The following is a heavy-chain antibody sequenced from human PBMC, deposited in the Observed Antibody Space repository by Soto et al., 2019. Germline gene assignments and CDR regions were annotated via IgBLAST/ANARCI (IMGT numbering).Heavy chain of an antibody. Sequence: SQTMSLTCTVSGGSNSSSSYYWGWIRQPPGKGLEWIGSIYYSGSTYYTPSIKSRVTISVDTSNNQFSLKLSSVTAADTAVYYCARPMGRGVSRSTNEYDYYYGMDVWGQGATVTVSS. V-gene: IGHV4-39*01. CDR3: ARPMGRGVSRSTNEYDYYYGMDV. CDR1: GGSNSSSSYY. J-gene: IGHJ6*02. D-gene: IGHD3-10*01. CDR2: IYYSGST.